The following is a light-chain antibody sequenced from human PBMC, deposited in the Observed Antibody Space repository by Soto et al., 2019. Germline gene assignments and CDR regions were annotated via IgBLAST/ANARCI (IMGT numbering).Light chain of an antibody. J-gene: IGLJ2*01. CDR1: SLDVGGYNY. Sequence: QSALTQPRSVSGSPGQSVTISCIGTSLDVGGYNYVSWYQQQPGKAPKLMIYDVNERPSGVPDRFSGSKSGNTASLTISGLQTEDEAEYYCCSYAGSYLVFGGGTKVTVL. CDR2: DVN. V-gene: IGLV2-11*01. CDR3: CSYAGSYLV.